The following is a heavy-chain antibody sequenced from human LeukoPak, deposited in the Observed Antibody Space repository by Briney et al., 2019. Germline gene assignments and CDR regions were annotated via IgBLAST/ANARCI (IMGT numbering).Heavy chain of an antibody. D-gene: IGHD5-12*01. CDR1: GFTFSSYS. J-gene: IGHJ4*02. V-gene: IGHV3-48*04. CDR3: ARDHSGYDYFDY. Sequence: GGSLRLSCAASGFTFSSYSMNWVRQAPGKGLEWVSSISSSGSTIYYAASVKGRFTISRDNAQNSLYLQMNSLRAEDTAVYYCARDHSGYDYFDYWGQGTLVTVSS. CDR2: ISSSGSTI.